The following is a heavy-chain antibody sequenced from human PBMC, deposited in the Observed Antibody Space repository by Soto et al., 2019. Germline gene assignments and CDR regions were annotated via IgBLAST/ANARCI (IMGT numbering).Heavy chain of an antibody. J-gene: IGHJ6*02. CDR1: GFTVSSFG. V-gene: IGHV3-64D*06. CDR3: VKDMGQAAVGIRYPYGLDV. Sequence: LRLSCSCSGFTVSSFGMHWVRHAPGKGREHVSTLSSNGIGTYYADSVKGRFAFSRDTSKNTLYLQMSSLRAEDTAVYYCVKDMGQAAVGIRYPYGLDVWGLGTTVTVSS. CDR2: LSSNGIGT. D-gene: IGHD6-13*01.